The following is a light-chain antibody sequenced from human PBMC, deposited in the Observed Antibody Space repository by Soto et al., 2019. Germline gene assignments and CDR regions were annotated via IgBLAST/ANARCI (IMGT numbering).Light chain of an antibody. CDR2: AAS. J-gene: IGKJ3*01. CDR3: QKYNSALGFT. CDR1: QGISNY. Sequence: DIQMTQSPSSLSASVGDRVTITCRASQGISNYLAWYQQKPGKVPKLLIYAASTLQSGVPSRFSGSGSGTAFTLTISSLQREDVATYYCQKYNSALGFTFGPGTKVDIK. V-gene: IGKV1-27*01.